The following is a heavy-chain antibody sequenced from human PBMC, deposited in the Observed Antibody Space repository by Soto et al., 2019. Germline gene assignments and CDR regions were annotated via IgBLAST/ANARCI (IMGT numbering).Heavy chain of an antibody. CDR1: GFSFASYA. J-gene: IGHJ4*02. D-gene: IGHD5-12*01. Sequence: EVQLLESGGDLVQPGGSLRLSCVASGFSFASYAMSWVRQAPGKGLDWVSTISGHDTTQYADSVKGRFTISRDNSKNTLFLQMNSLRVEDTAIYFCAPGWEMATCWTDWGQGTRVTVSS. CDR2: ISGHDTT. CDR3: APGWEMATCWTD. V-gene: IGHV3-23*01.